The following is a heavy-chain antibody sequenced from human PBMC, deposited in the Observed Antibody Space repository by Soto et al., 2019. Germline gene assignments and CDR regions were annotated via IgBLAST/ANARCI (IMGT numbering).Heavy chain of an antibody. CDR3: AKVQPRPYCSSVSCPFDY. D-gene: IGHD2-2*01. Sequence: QLLESGGVLVQPGGSLRLSCAASGFTFSSYAMNWVRQAPGKGLEWVSTIDYTGGYSYYADSVKGRFTISRDNSQKTLDLQMNSLRASDTSIYYCAKVQPRPYCSSVSCPFDYWGQGTLVTVSS. V-gene: IGHV3-23*01. CDR1: GFTFSSYA. J-gene: IGHJ4*02. CDR2: IDYTGGYS.